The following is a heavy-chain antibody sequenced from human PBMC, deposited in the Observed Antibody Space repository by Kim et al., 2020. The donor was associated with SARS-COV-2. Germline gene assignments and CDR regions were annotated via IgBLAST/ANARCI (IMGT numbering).Heavy chain of an antibody. D-gene: IGHD3-22*01. CDR3: AREPYYYDSSGYYSALCYFDY. J-gene: IGHJ4*02. CDR2: IIPIFGTA. Sequence: SVKVSCKASGGTFSSYAISWVRQAPGQGLEWMGGIIPIFGTANYAQKFQGRVTITADESTSTAYMELSSLRSEDTAVYYCAREPYYYDSSGYYSALCYFDYWGQGTLVTVSS. CDR1: GGTFSSYA. V-gene: IGHV1-69*13.